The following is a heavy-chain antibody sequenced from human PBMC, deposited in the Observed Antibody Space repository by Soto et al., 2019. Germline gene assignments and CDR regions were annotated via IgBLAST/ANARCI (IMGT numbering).Heavy chain of an antibody. Sequence: GGFLRLSCSASGFTFSSYAMHWVRQAPGKGLEYVSAISSNGGSTYYADSVKGRFTISRDNSKNTLYLQMSSLRAEDTAVYYCVKDKGTTFYYYYYGMDVWGQGTTVTVSS. CDR1: GFTFSSYA. CDR3: VKDKGTTFYYYYYGMDV. V-gene: IGHV3-64D*08. CDR2: ISSNGGST. J-gene: IGHJ6*02. D-gene: IGHD1-1*01.